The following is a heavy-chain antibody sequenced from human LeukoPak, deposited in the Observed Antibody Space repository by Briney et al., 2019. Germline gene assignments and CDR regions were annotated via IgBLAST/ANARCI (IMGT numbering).Heavy chain of an antibody. D-gene: IGHD4-17*01. Sequence: GGSLRLSCAASGFIFNSYWMSWVCQAPGMGLEWVANIKQDGSEKYYVDSVKGRFTISRDNAKNSLYLQMNYLRAEDTAVYDCARGVYGDSHFDYWGQGTLVIVSS. CDR2: IKQDGSEK. CDR3: ARGVYGDSHFDY. V-gene: IGHV3-7*03. J-gene: IGHJ4*02. CDR1: GFIFNSYW.